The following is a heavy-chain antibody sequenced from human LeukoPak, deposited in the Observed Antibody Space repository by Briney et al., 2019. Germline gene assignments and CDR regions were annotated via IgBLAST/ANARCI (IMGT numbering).Heavy chain of an antibody. CDR3: ARGNYYDIAGVYYFDY. Sequence: ASVKVSCKASGYTFTGYYMHWVRQAPGQGLEWMGWINPKSGGTNYAQKFQGRVSMTRDTSMSTAYMELSRLRSDDTAVYFCARGNYYDIAGVYYFDYWGQGTLVTVSS. CDR2: INPKSGGT. V-gene: IGHV1-2*02. CDR1: GYTFTGYY. D-gene: IGHD3-22*01. J-gene: IGHJ4*01.